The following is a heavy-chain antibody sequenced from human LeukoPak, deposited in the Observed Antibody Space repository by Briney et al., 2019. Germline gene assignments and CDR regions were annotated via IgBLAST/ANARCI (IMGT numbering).Heavy chain of an antibody. V-gene: IGHV3-33*08. Sequence: LSLTCAVYGGSFSGYYWSWIRQPPGKGLEWVAVIWYDGSNKYYADSVKGRFTISRDNSKNTLYLQMNSLRAEDTAVYYCARDYYDSSGRDPAEYFQHWGQGTLVTVSS. CDR3: ARDYYDSSGRDPAEYFQH. CDR2: IWYDGSNK. J-gene: IGHJ1*01. CDR1: GGSFSGYY. D-gene: IGHD3-22*01.